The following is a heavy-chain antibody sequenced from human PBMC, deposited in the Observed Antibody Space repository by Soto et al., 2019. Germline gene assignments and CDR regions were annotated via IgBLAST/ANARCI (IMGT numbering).Heavy chain of an antibody. CDR1: GYDFTTYG. J-gene: IGHJ4*02. D-gene: IGHD1-1*01. Sequence: QVHLVQSGAEVKKPGASVKVSCKGSGYDFTTYGITWVRQAPGQGLEWMAWFSAHNGNTDYAQTLQGRVTVTRDTSTSTAYMELRSLRSDDTAVYYCARGRYGDYWGQGALVTVSS. V-gene: IGHV1-18*01. CDR2: FSAHNGNT. CDR3: ARGRYGDY.